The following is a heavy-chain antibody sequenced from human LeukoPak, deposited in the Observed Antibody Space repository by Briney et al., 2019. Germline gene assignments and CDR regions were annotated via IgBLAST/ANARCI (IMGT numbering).Heavy chain of an antibody. CDR3: AIDKGQHSSSGSRFDY. CDR1: GFTFVGYL. Sequence: PGGSLRLSCEGSGFTFVGYLMSWVPPAPGKGLEWGAHIKQDGGDEHYVDSVKGRFTTSIDNAKNSVFLQMNSPRAEDTAVYFCAIDKGQHSSSGSRFDYWGQGTLVTVSS. J-gene: IGHJ4*02. V-gene: IGHV3-7*01. CDR2: IKQDGGDE. D-gene: IGHD3-22*01.